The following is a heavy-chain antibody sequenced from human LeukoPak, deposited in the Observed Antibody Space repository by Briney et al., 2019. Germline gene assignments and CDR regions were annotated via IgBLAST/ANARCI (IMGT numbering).Heavy chain of an antibody. J-gene: IGHJ4*02. CDR3: VREGEGPLSKDFDY. V-gene: IGHV1-2*02. D-gene: IGHD2/OR15-2a*01. Sequence: ASVKVSCKASGGTFTDHYIHWVRQGPGQGLEWMGYIGPHSTFTSSPQEFQGRVTMTRDASMSTAYMELTRLTSDDTAVYYCVREGEGPLSKDFDYWGQGTLVTVSS. CDR1: GGTFTDHY. CDR2: IGPHSTFT.